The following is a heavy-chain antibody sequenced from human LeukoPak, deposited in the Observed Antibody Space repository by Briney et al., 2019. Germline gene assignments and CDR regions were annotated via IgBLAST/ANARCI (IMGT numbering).Heavy chain of an antibody. Sequence: SETLSLTCTVSGGSISRGSYYWSWIRQPAGKGLEWIGRIYSSGSTNYNPSLKSRVTISVDTSKNQFSLKLSSVTAADTAVYYCARGAATVVWVWFDPWGQGTLVTVSS. V-gene: IGHV4-61*02. CDR2: IYSSGST. CDR1: GGSISRGSYY. D-gene: IGHD4-23*01. CDR3: ARGAATVVWVWFDP. J-gene: IGHJ5*02.